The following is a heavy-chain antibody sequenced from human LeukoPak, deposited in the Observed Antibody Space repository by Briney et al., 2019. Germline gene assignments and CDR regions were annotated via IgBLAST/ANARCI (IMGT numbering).Heavy chain of an antibody. Sequence: PSETLSLTCAVYGGSFSGYYWSWIRQPPGKGLEWIGEINHSGSTNYNPSLKSRVTISVDTSKNQFSLKLSSVTAADTAVYYCARGYDILTNAGYFDYWGQGTLVTVSS. CDR2: INHSGST. V-gene: IGHV4-34*01. J-gene: IGHJ4*02. CDR3: ARGYDILTNAGYFDY. CDR1: GGSFSGYY. D-gene: IGHD3-9*01.